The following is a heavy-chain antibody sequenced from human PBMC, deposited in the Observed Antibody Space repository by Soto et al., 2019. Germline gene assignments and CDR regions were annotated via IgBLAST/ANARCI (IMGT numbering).Heavy chain of an antibody. J-gene: IGHJ6*03. CDR2: IKSKNDGGTT. CDR3: TTLLTGYDYYYYYLDV. D-gene: IGHD3-9*01. CDR1: GFTFSSYW. V-gene: IGHV3-15*01. Sequence: GGSLRLSCAASGFTFSSYWMHWVRQAPGKGLEWVGRIKSKNDGGTTDYAAPVRGRFTISRDDSKNTLYLQMNSLKTEDTAVYYCTTLLTGYDYYYYYLDVWGKGTTVTVSS.